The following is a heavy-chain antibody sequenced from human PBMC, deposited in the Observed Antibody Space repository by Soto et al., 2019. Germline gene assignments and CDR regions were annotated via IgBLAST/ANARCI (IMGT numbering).Heavy chain of an antibody. CDR2: INVYNGNT. D-gene: IGHD3-10*01. V-gene: IGHV1-18*01. J-gene: IGHJ5*02. CDR3: ARGVGSGSYYNLYNWFDP. Sequence: GASVKVSCKASGYTFTNYGISWVRQAPGQELEWMGWINVYNGNTKYAQKVQGRVTMTTDTSTSTAYMELRSLGSDDTTVYYCARGVGSGSYYNLYNWFDPWGQGTLVTVSS. CDR1: GYTFTNYG.